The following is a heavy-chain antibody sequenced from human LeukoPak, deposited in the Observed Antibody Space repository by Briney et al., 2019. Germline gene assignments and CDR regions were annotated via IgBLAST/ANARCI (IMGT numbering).Heavy chain of an antibody. CDR2: ISYDGSNK. V-gene: IGHV3-30*18. Sequence: GGSLRLSCAASGFTFSSYGMHWVRQAPGKGLEWVAVISYDGSNKYYADSVKGRFTISRDNSKNTLYLQMNSLRAEDTAVYYCAKTYYDFWSGSIAYFDYWGQGTLVTVSS. CDR3: AKTYYDFWSGSIAYFDY. D-gene: IGHD3-3*01. J-gene: IGHJ4*02. CDR1: GFTFSSYG.